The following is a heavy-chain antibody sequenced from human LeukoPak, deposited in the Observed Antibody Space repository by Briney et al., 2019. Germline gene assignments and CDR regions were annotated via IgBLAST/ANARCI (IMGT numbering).Heavy chain of an antibody. D-gene: IGHD3-10*01. Sequence: PSETLSLTCTVSGGSISSSSYYWGWIRQPPGKGLEWIGSIYYSGSTYYNPSLKSRVTISVDTSKNQFSLKLSSVTAADTAVYSCASHTPCIRGPCTFTYGAQGALVTVPS. V-gene: IGHV4-39*01. J-gene: IGHJ4*02. CDR3: ASHTPCIRGPCTFTY. CDR1: GGSISSSSYY. CDR2: IYYSGST.